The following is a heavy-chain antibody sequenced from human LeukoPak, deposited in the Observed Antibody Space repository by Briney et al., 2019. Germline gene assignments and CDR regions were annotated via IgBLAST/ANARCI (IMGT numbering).Heavy chain of an antibody. CDR3: AKDPNYYGSGSYPPGY. D-gene: IGHD3-10*01. CDR1: GFTFSSYA. Sequence: GGSLRLSCAASGFTFSSYAMSWVRQAPGKGLEWVSAISGSGGSTYYADSVKGRFTISRDNSKSTLYLQMNSLRAEDTAVYYCAKDPNYYGSGSYPPGYWGQGTLVTVSS. V-gene: IGHV3-23*01. J-gene: IGHJ4*02. CDR2: ISGSGGST.